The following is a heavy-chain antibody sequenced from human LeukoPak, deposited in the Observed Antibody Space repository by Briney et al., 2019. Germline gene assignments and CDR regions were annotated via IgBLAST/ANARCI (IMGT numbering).Heavy chain of an antibody. CDR3: GRDRYSRSYSDY. CDR1: GFIFSDHY. J-gene: IGHJ4*02. CDR2: IRNKANSYIT. V-gene: IGHV3-72*01. D-gene: IGHD4-11*01. Sequence: GGSLRLSGAASGFIFSDHYMSWLRQAPGKGLEWVGRIRNKANSYITEYAASVKGRFTISRDDSKNSLFLQMNSLKTEDTAVYFCGRDRYSRSYSDYWGEGALVTVSS.